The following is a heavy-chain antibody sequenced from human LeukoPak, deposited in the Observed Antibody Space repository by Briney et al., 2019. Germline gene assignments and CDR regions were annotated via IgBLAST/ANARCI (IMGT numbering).Heavy chain of an antibody. CDR3: ARRTSGGWFDP. Sequence: GESLKISCKTSGYSFTTYWIIWVRQMPGKGLEWMGIIYPGDSDTRYSPPFQGQVTISADKSITTAYLQWSSLKASDTAMYYCARRTSGGWFDPWGQGTLVTVSS. D-gene: IGHD3-16*01. CDR2: IYPGDSDT. J-gene: IGHJ5*02. CDR1: GYSFTTYW. V-gene: IGHV5-51*01.